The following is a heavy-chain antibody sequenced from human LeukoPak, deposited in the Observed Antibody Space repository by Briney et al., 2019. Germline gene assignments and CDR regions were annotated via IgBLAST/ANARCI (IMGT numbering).Heavy chain of an antibody. CDR3: AKTGARYSYGSSTYDAFDI. D-gene: IGHD5-18*01. CDR2: ISYDASNK. CDR1: GFTFSTFG. V-gene: IGHV3-30*18. Sequence: GGSLRLSCAASGFTFSTFGMHWVRHAPGKGLEWVAVISYDASNKYYADSVKGRFTISRDNSKNTLYLQMNSVRVEDTAVYFCAKTGARYSYGSSTYDAFDIWGQGTMVTVSS. J-gene: IGHJ3*02.